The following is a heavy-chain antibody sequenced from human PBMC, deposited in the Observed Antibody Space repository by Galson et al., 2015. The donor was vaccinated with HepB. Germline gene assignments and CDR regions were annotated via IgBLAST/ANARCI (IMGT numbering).Heavy chain of an antibody. Sequence: QSGAEVKKPGESLRLSCKGSGYSFTSFWISWVRQMPGKGLEWMGTIDPSDSYTSYNPSFQGHVTISADKSGSTAYLRWSRLKASDTAIYYCTRHGVNWPYFDHWGQGTLVTVSS. J-gene: IGHJ4*02. CDR2: IDPSDSYT. V-gene: IGHV5-10-1*01. CDR1: GYSFTSFW. D-gene: IGHD1-1*01. CDR3: TRHGVNWPYFDH.